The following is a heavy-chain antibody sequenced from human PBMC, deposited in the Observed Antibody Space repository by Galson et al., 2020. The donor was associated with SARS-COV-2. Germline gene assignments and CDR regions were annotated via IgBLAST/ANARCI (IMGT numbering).Heavy chain of an antibody. CDR2: INSDGSST. V-gene: IGHV3-74*01. CDR3: TRDPDYDILTTYPPSFDY. J-gene: IGHJ4*02. Sequence: TGGSLRLSCAASGFTFSSYWMHWVRQAPGKGLVWVSRINSDGSSTIYADSVKGRFTISRDNAKNTLYLQMNSLRAEDTAVYYCTRDPDYDILTTYPPSFDYWGQGTLVTVSS. D-gene: IGHD3-9*01. CDR1: GFTFSSYW.